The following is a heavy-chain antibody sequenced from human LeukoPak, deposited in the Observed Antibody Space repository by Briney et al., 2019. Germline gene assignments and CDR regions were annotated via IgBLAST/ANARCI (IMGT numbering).Heavy chain of an antibody. CDR1: GGTFSSYD. CDR2: INPIFGTA. J-gene: IGHJ1*01. V-gene: IGHV1-69*05. CDR3: ASPIIAAAGTGYFQH. D-gene: IGHD6-13*01. Sequence: GASVKVSCKASGGTFSSYDISWVRQAPGQGLEWMGGINPIFGTANYAQKFQGRVTITTDESTTTAYMELSSLRSEDTAVYYCASPIIAAAGTGYFQHWGQGTLVTVSS.